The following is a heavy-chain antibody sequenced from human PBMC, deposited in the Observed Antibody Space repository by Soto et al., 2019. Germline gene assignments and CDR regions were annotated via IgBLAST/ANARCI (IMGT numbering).Heavy chain of an antibody. J-gene: IGHJ4*02. V-gene: IGHV1-69*13. CDR2: IIPIFGTA. CDR3: ARWAYDFWSGYYGYFDY. Sequence: SVKVSCKASGGTFSSYAISWVRQAPGQGLEWMGGIIPIFGTADYAQKFQGRVTITADESTSTAYMELSSLRSEDTAVYYCARWAYDFWSGYYGYFDYWGQGTLVTVSS. D-gene: IGHD3-3*01. CDR1: GGTFSSYA.